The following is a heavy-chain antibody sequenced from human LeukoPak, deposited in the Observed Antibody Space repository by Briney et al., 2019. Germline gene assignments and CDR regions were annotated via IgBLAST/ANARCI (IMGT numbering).Heavy chain of an antibody. CDR3: VNMRGGAVAGTRSDY. J-gene: IGHJ4*02. V-gene: IGHV3-74*03. CDR2: INSDGSTT. CDR1: GFTFSNHA. D-gene: IGHD6-19*01. Sequence: GGSLRLSCAASGFTFSNHAITWVRQAPGKGLVWVSRINSDGSTTTYADSVKGRFTISRDNAKNTLYLQMNSLRADDTAVYYCVNMRGGAVAGTRSDYWGQGTLVTVSS.